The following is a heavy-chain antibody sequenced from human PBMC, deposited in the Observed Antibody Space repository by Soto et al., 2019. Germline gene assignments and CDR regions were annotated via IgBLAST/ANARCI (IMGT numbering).Heavy chain of an antibody. Sequence: SETLSLTCTVSCGSISSGGYYWSWIRQHPGKGLELIGYIYYSGSTYYNPSLKSRVTISVDTSKNQFSLKLSSVTAADTAVYYCARGRGATTGYYYYGMDVLGQGTTVTVSS. J-gene: IGHJ6*02. D-gene: IGHD5-12*01. CDR2: IYYSGST. V-gene: IGHV4-31*03. CDR3: ARGRGATTGYYYYGMDV. CDR1: CGSISSGGYY.